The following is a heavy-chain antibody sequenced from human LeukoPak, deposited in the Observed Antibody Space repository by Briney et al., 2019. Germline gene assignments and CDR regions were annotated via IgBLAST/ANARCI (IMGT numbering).Heavy chain of an antibody. Sequence: SETLSLTCSVSGGSITGSFWGWFRQSPGKGLEWIGFLHESGSTIYNASLKGRASISADTSRSQFSLRLTSVTAADTAVYFCTTGGGWLTDYWGRGTLVTVSS. CDR1: GGSITGSF. CDR3: TTGGGWLTDY. D-gene: IGHD5-24*01. CDR2: LHESGST. J-gene: IGHJ4*02. V-gene: IGHV4-59*01.